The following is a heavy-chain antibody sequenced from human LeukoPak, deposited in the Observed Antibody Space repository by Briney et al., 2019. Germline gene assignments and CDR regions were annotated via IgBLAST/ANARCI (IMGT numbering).Heavy chain of an antibody. V-gene: IGHV4-34*01. J-gene: IGHJ6*02. CDR3: ARGRNNQITMIRGPNHYFGLDF. CDR1: GGSFSAYY. D-gene: IGHD3-10*01. Sequence: SETLSLTCAVYGGSFSAYYWTWIRQPPGKGLEWIGEISPTGSTNYSPSLKSRVTISIDWSKSQFSLKLSAVTAADTAFYYCARGRNNQITMIRGPNHYFGLDFWGQGTTVIVSS. CDR2: ISPTGST.